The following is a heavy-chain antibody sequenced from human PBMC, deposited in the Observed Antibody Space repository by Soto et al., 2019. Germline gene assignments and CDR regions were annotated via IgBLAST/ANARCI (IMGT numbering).Heavy chain of an antibody. V-gene: IGHV4-59*01. CDR1: GGSISSYY. CDR2: IYYSGST. CDR3: ATYSYYDFWSGRDWSYYMDV. D-gene: IGHD3-3*01. J-gene: IGHJ6*03. Sequence: PSETLSLTCTVSGGSISSYYWSWIRQPPGKGLEWIGYIYYSGSTNYNPSLKSRVTISVDTSKNQFSLKLSSVTAADTAVYYCATYSYYDFWSGRDWSYYMDVWGKGTTVTVSS.